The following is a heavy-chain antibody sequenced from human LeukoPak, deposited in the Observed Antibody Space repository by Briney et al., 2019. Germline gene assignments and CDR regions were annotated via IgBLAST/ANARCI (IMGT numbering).Heavy chain of an antibody. CDR1: GGSISSSSYY. D-gene: IGHD6-19*01. J-gene: IGHJ4*02. V-gene: IGHV4-39*01. Sequence: PSETLSLTCTVSGGSISSSSYYWGWIRQPPGKGLEWIGSIYYSGSTYYNPSLKSRVTISVDTSKNQFSLKLSSVTAADAAVYYCARNPGRQWLVARPSDYWGQGTLVTVSS. CDR3: ARNPGRQWLVARPSDY. CDR2: IYYSGST.